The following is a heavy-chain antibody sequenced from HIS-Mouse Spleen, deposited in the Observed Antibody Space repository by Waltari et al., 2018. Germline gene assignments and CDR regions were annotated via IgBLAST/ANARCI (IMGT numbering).Heavy chain of an antibody. D-gene: IGHD6-13*01. CDR2: IYYSGST. Sequence: QVQLQESGPGLVKPSETLSLTCPVSGGSISSYYWSWIRQPPGKGLEWIGYIYYSGSTNYNPSLKSRVTISVDTSKNQFSLKLSSVTAADTAVYYCARQGIAAAGFDYWGQGTLVTVSS. CDR1: GGSISSYY. V-gene: IGHV4-59*08. CDR3: ARQGIAAAGFDY. J-gene: IGHJ4*02.